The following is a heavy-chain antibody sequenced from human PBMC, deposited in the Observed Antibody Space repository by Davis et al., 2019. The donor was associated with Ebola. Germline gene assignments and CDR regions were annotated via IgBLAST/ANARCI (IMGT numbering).Heavy chain of an antibody. V-gene: IGHV1-18*01. Sequence: ASVKVSCKASGYTFTSYGISWVRQAPGQGLEWMGWISAYNGNTNYAQKLQGRVTMTTDTSTSTAYMGLRSLRSDDTAVYYCARGARLGLQGHYYYGMDVWGQGTTVTVSS. J-gene: IGHJ6*02. CDR1: GYTFTSYG. CDR3: ARGARLGLQGHYYYGMDV. CDR2: ISAYNGNT. D-gene: IGHD6-25*01.